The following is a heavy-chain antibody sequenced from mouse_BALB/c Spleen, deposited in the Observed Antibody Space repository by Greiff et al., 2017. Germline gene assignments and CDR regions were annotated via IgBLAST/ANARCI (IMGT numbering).Heavy chain of an antibody. V-gene: IGHV2-9*02. D-gene: IGHD2-4*01. J-gene: IGHJ4*01. CDR1: GFSLTSYG. Sequence: VKLQESGPGLVAPSQSLSITCTVSGFSLTSYGVHWVRQPPGKGLEWLGVIWAGGSTNYNSALMSRLSISTDNSKSQVFLKMHSLQTDDTAMYYCASMMTTAMDYWGQGTSVTVSS. CDR3: ASMMTTAMDY. CDR2: IWAGGST.